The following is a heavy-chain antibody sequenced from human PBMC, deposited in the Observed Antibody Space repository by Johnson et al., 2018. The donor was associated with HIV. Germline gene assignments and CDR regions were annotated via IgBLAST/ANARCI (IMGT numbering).Heavy chain of an antibody. CDR1: GFTFSSYG. J-gene: IGHJ3*02. V-gene: IGHV3-30*02. CDR3: ARSQVGDFDWLLYDHAFDI. CDR2: IRYDGSNK. D-gene: IGHD3-9*01. Sequence: QVQLVESGGGLVQPGGSLRLSCAASGFTFSSYGMHWVRQAPGKGQEWVAFIRYDGSNKYYADSVKGRFTISRDNSKNTLYLQMNSLRAEDTAVYYCARSQVGDFDWLLYDHAFDIWGQGTMVTVSS.